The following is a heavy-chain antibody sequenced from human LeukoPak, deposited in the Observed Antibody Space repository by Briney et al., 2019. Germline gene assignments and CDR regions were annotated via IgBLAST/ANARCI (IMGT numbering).Heavy chain of an antibody. D-gene: IGHD2-15*01. J-gene: IGHJ6*02. Sequence: GASVKVSCKASGYTFTGYYMHWVRQAPGQGLEWMGWINPNSGGTNYAQKFQGRVAMTRDTSISTAYMELSSLRSEDTAVYYCARGSVVVAATHYYYGMDVWGQGTTVTVSS. CDR2: INPNSGGT. V-gene: IGHV1-2*02. CDR1: GYTFTGYY. CDR3: ARGSVVVAATHYYYGMDV.